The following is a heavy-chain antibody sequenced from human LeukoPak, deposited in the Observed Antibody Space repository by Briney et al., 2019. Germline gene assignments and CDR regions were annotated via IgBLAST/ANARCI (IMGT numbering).Heavy chain of an antibody. CDR2: IYTSGST. CDR1: GGSISSYY. D-gene: IGHD6-13*01. Sequence: SETLSLTCTVSGGSISSYYWSWIRQPPGKGLEWIGYIYTSGSTNYNPSLKSRVTISVDTSKNQFSLKLSSVTAADTAVYYCARHSRNRLTGHSSSLEAFDIWGQGTMVIVSS. J-gene: IGHJ3*02. CDR3: ARHSRNRLTGHSSSLEAFDI. V-gene: IGHV4-4*09.